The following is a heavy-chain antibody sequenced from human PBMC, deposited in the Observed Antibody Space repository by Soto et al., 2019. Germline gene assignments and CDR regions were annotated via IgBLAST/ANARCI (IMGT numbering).Heavy chain of an antibody. V-gene: IGHV1-24*01. CDR1: GYTLTELS. CDR3: ATGTGYSSGWYGRAFDI. D-gene: IGHD6-19*01. Sequence: GASVKGYCRVSGYTLTELSMHWVRQAPGKGLEWMGGFDPEDGETIYAQKFQGRVTMTEDTSTDTAYMELSSLRSEDTAVYYCATGTGYSSGWYGRAFDIWGQGTMVTVSS. CDR2: FDPEDGET. J-gene: IGHJ3*02.